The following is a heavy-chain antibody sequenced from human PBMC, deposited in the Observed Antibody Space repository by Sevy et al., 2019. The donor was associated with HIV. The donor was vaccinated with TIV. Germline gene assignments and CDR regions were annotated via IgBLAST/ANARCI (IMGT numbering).Heavy chain of an antibody. V-gene: IGHV1-24*01. Sequence: ASVKVSCKVYGHTLNRLGIHWVRQAPGKGLEWMGSFDPEDGETFQAQKFQGRVTMTDDTSTVTAYMELSSLRAEDTAVYYCAATKDYYENSGSPFDYWGQGTLVTVSS. J-gene: IGHJ4*02. CDR2: FDPEDGET. D-gene: IGHD3-22*01. CDR1: GHTLNRLG. CDR3: AATKDYYENSGSPFDY.